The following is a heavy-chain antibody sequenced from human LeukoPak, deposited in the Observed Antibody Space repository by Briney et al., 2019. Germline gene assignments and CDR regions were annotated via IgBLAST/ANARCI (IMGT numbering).Heavy chain of an antibody. CDR1: GYSISSGYY. Sequence: SETLSLTCTVSGYSISSGYYWGWTRQPPGKGLEWIGSIYHSGSTYYNPSLKSRVTISVDTSKNQFSLKLSSVTAADTAVYYCARPSYGSGSYSDYWGQGTLVTVSS. CDR2: IYHSGST. D-gene: IGHD3-10*01. J-gene: IGHJ4*02. V-gene: IGHV4-38-2*02. CDR3: ARPSYGSGSYSDY.